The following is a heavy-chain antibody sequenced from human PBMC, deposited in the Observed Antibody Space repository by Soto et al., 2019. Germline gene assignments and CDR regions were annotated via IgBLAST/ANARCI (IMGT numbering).Heavy chain of an antibody. D-gene: IGHD3-10*01. Sequence: GESLKISCKGSGDSFTNSWIGWARQMPGKGLEWMGIIYPGDSDTRYSPSFQGQVTISADKSISTAYLQWSSLKASDTAMYYCARKYYYGSGSYYPGWYFDYWGQGTLVTVSS. J-gene: IGHJ4*02. CDR1: GDSFTNSW. CDR2: IYPGDSDT. CDR3: ARKYYYGSGSYYPGWYFDY. V-gene: IGHV5-51*01.